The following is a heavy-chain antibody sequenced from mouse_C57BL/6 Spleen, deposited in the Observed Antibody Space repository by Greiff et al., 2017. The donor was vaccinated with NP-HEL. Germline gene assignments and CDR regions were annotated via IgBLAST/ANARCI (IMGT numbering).Heavy chain of an antibody. Sequence: QVQLQQPGAELVRPGSSVKLSCKASGYTFTSYWMHWVKQRPIQGLEWIGNIDPSDSETHYNQKFKDKATLTVDKSSSTAYMQLSSLTSGDSAVYYCARGGNYYGSSSGYFDVWGTGTTVTVAS. CDR1: GYTFTSYW. CDR3: ARGGNYYGSSSGYFDV. V-gene: IGHV1-52*01. CDR2: IDPSDSET. D-gene: IGHD1-1*01. J-gene: IGHJ1*03.